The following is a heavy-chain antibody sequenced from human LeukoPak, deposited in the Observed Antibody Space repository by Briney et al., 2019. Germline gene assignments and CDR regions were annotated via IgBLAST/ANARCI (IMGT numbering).Heavy chain of an antibody. D-gene: IGHD2-2*01. CDR3: AREKEGYCSRTSCYLDYYYYYMDV. CDR1: GFTFSRYW. CDR2: IKQDGSEK. Sequence: GGSLRLSCAASGFTFSRYWMTWVRQAPGKGLEWVANIKQDGSEKYYVDSVKGRFNISRDNAKNSLYLQMNSLRAEDTAVYYCAREKEGYCSRTSCYLDYYYYYMDVWGKGTTVTISS. J-gene: IGHJ6*03. V-gene: IGHV3-7*01.